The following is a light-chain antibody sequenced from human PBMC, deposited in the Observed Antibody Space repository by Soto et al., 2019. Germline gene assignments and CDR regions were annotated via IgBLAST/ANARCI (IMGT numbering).Light chain of an antibody. CDR3: QQRNIWPPVT. V-gene: IGKV3-11*01. CDR1: PSVTNY. J-gene: IGKJ5*01. Sequence: VLTQSPASLSLSPLEISTLSCSASPSVTNYLAWYQQKPGQAPRLLIYGAFNRATGIPARFSGSGSGTDFTLTISGLEPEDFAVYYCQQRNIWPPVTFGQGTRLEIK. CDR2: GAF.